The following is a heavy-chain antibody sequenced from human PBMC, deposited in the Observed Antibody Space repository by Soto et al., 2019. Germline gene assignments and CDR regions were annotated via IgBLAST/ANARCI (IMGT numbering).Heavy chain of an antibody. CDR1: GGSLRGYY. J-gene: IGHJ2*01. Sequence: QVQLQESGPGLVKPSETLSLTYNVSGGSLRGYYWNWIRQPPGKGLEWIGYLYYSGSTNYNPSLESRVTISVDTSKNQLSLELTSVTAADTAVYYCARGSEDYNGWYSDLWGRGTPVTVSS. CDR2: LYYSGST. CDR3: ARGSEDYNGWYSDL. D-gene: IGHD4-4*01. V-gene: IGHV4-59*03.